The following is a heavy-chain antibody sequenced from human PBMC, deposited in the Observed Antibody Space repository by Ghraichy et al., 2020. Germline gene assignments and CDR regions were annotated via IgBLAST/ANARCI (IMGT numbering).Heavy chain of an antibody. CDR2: ISSSSSYI. J-gene: IGHJ4*02. Sequence: GGSLRLSCAASGFTFSSYSMNWVRQVPGKGLEWVSSISSSSSYIYYADSVKGRFTISRDNAKNSLYLQMNSLRAEDTAVYYCARDRGYYDSSGYYPGDYWGQGTLVTVSS. CDR3: ARDRGYYDSSGYYPGDY. V-gene: IGHV3-21*01. CDR1: GFTFSSYS. D-gene: IGHD3-22*01.